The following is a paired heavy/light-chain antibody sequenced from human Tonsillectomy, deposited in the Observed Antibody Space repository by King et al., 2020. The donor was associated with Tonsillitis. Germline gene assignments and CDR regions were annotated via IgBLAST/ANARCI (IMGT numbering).Heavy chain of an antibody. Sequence: EVHLLESGGGLVQPGGSLRLSCAASGFTFNTYGMSWVRQAPGNGPEWVSTISSDGSNTHYIESVKGRFTISRDDSKNTLYMEMNSLRAEDTAVYYCAKEVGPGPFFDSWGQGTLVTVSS. CDR2: ISSDGSNT. CDR1: GFTFNTYG. CDR3: AKEVGPGPFFDS. D-gene: IGHD7-27*01. V-gene: IGHV3-23*01. J-gene: IGHJ4*02.
Light chain of an antibody. V-gene: IGKV2-24*01. Sequence: DAVMTQTPLSSPVTLGQPASISCRSSQSLVHSNGNTYLSWLHQRPGQPPRLLIYKISNRFSGVPDRFSGSGAGTDFTLKISRVEAEDVGVYYCMQATQFPRTFGQGTKLEIK. CDR2: KIS. J-gene: IGKJ2*01. CDR1: QSLVHSNGNTY. CDR3: MQATQFPRT.